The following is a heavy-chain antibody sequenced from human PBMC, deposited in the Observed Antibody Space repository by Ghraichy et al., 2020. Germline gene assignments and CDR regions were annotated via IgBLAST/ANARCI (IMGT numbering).Heavy chain of an antibody. J-gene: IGHJ5*02. Sequence: SETLSLTCTVSGGPISSSSHYWGWIRQPPGKGLEWIGSIYYSGSTYYNPSLKSRVTLFVDTSKNQFSLRLNSVTAADTAVYYCARNSSVTGTSSNWFDTWGQGILVTVSS. CDR1: GGPISSSSHY. V-gene: IGHV4-39*01. CDR2: IYYSGST. CDR3: ARNSSVTGTSSNWFDT. D-gene: IGHD1-1*01.